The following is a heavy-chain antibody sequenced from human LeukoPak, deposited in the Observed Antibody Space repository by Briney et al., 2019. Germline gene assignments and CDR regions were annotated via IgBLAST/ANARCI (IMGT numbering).Heavy chain of an antibody. J-gene: IGHJ3*02. CDR1: GFRFSNSW. Sequence: GGSLRLSCAASGFRFSNSWMYWVRQAPGKGLEWVSYISSSSSYIYYADSVKGRFTISRDNAKNSLYLQMNSLRAEDTAVYYCARSQAGAFDIWGQGTMVTVSS. CDR3: ARSQAGAFDI. CDR2: ISSSSSYI. V-gene: IGHV3-21*05.